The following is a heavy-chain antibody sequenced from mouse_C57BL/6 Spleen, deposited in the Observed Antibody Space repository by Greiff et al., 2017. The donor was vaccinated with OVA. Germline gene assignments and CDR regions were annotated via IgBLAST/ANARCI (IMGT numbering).Heavy chain of an antibody. CDR3: AREELTGSFSWYFDV. Sequence: VQLQQSGPELVKPGASVKIPCKASGYTFTDYNMDWVKQSHGKSLEWIGDINPNNGGTIYNQKFKGKATLTVDKSASTAYMELRSLTSEDTAVYYCAREELTGSFSWYFDVWGTGTTVTVSS. V-gene: IGHV1-18*01. D-gene: IGHD4-1*01. CDR2: INPNNGGT. CDR1: GYTFTDYN. J-gene: IGHJ1*03.